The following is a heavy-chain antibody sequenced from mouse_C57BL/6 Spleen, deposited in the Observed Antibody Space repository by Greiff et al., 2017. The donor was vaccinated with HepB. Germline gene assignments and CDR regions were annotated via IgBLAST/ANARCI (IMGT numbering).Heavy chain of an antibody. D-gene: IGHD2-4*01. V-gene: IGHV5-17*01. CDR1: GFTFSDYG. CDR3: ARPYDYDAYYFDY. Sequence: EVKVVESGGGLVKPGGSLKLSCAASGFTFSDYGMHWVRQAPEKGLEWVAYISSGSSTIYYADTVKGRFTISRDNAKNTLFLQMTSLRSEDTAMYYCARPYDYDAYYFDYWGQGTTLTVSS. J-gene: IGHJ2*01. CDR2: ISSGSSTI.